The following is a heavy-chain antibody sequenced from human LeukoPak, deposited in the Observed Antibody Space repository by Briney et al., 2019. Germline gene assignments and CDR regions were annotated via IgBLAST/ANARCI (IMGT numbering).Heavy chain of an antibody. J-gene: IGHJ6*02. CDR3: ATGLGSYYYYGMDV. Sequence: GGSLRLSCAPSGFTFSSYAMSWVRHALREGREWGSAISGSGGSTYYADSVKGRFTISRDNSKNTLYLQMNSLRAEDTAVYYCATGLGSYYYYGMDVWGQGTTVTVSS. CDR1: GFTFSSYA. V-gene: IGHV3-23*01. D-gene: IGHD6-19*01. CDR2: ISGSGGST.